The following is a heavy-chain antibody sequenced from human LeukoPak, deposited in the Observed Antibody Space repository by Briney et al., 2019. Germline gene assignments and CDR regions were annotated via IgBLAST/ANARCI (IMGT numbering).Heavy chain of an antibody. CDR2: IIPIFGTA. V-gene: IGHV1-69*06. Sequence: SVKVSCKASGGTFSSYAISWVRQASGQGLEWMGGIIPIFGTANYAQKFQGRVTITADKSTSTAYMELSSLRSEDTAVYYCARDGGYCSGGSCSNDAFDIWGQGTMVTVSS. D-gene: IGHD2-15*01. CDR1: GGTFSSYA. J-gene: IGHJ3*02. CDR3: ARDGGYCSGGSCSNDAFDI.